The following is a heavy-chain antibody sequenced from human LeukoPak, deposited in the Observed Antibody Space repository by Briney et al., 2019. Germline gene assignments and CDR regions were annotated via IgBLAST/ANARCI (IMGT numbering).Heavy chain of an antibody. CDR2: INHSGST. Sequence: SSETLSLTCAVYGGSFSGYYWSWIRQPPGKGLEWIGEINHSGSTNYNPSLKSRVTISVDTSKNQFSLKLSSVTAADTAVYYCARASALGDWFDPWGQGTLVTVSS. D-gene: IGHD3-16*01. J-gene: IGHJ5*02. CDR3: ARASALGDWFDP. CDR1: GGSFSGYY. V-gene: IGHV4-34*01.